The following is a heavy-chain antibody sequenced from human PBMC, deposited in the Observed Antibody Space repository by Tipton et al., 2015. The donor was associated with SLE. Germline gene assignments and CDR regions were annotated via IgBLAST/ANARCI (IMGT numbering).Heavy chain of an antibody. Sequence: TLSLTCTVSGGSISDYYWSWIRQPPGKGLEWIGYIYYSGSTNYNPSLKSRLTISVDTSKNQFSLKLRSVTAADTAVYYCARSVGATRGADYWGPGTLVTVSS. J-gene: IGHJ4*02. V-gene: IGHV4-59*08. D-gene: IGHD1-26*01. CDR1: GGSISDYY. CDR3: ARSVGATRGADY. CDR2: IYYSGST.